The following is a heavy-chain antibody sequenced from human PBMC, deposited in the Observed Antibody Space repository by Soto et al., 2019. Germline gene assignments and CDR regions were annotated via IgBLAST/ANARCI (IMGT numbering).Heavy chain of an antibody. CDR3: ARGRYGDY. CDR1: GYTFTSYG. Sequence: QVHLVQSGAEVKKPGASVKVSCKASGYTFTSYGITWVRQAPGQGLEWMGWISAHNGNTDYAQKLQGRVIVTRDTYTSTVHTELSWLIFEDTAVYFGARGRYGDYWGQGALVTVSS. V-gene: IGHV1-18*01. D-gene: IGHD1-1*01. J-gene: IGHJ4*02. CDR2: ISAHNGNT.